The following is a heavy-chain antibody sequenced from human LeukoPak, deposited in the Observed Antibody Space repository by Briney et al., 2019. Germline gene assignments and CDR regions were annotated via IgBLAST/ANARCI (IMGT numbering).Heavy chain of an antibody. Sequence: GGSLRLSCAASGFTFSNAWMSWVRQAPGKGLEWVGHIKSKTDGGTTDYAAPVKGRFTISRDDSKNTLYLQMNSLKTEDTAVYYCTTGTTVVTPVEAFAFDIWGQGTMVTVSS. D-gene: IGHD4-23*01. CDR2: IKSKTDGGTT. V-gene: IGHV3-15*01. CDR1: GFTFSNAW. CDR3: TTGTTVVTPVEAFAFDI. J-gene: IGHJ3*02.